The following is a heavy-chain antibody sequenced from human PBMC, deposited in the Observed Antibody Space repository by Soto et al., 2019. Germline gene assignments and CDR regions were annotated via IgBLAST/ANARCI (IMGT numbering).Heavy chain of an antibody. CDR3: ASGGSSLNFDS. D-gene: IGHD6-6*01. Sequence: QTGGPLRLSCAASGFTFRSYWMQWVRQAPGKGLVWVSWINSDGSSTSYADSVKGRFTISRDNAKNTLYLQMNSLRAEDTAVYYCASGGSSLNFDSWGQGTLVTVSS. J-gene: IGHJ4*02. V-gene: IGHV3-74*01. CDR2: INSDGSST. CDR1: GFTFRSYW.